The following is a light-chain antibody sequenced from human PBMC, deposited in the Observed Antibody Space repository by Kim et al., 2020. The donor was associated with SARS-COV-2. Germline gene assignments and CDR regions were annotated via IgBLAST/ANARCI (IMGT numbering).Light chain of an antibody. CDR3: NSRDSNDTGV. Sequence: SSELTQDPAVSVALGQTVRITCQGDSLRSYYASWYQQKPRQAPVLVIYGKNNRPSGIPDRFSGSSSGNTASLTITGAQAEDEADYYCNSRDSNDTGVFGG. CDR1: SLRSYY. J-gene: IGLJ3*02. CDR2: GKN. V-gene: IGLV3-19*01.